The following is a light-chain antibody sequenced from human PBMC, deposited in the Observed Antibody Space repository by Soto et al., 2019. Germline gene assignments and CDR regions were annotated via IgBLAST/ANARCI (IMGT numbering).Light chain of an antibody. V-gene: IGLV2-14*01. CDR3: SSYTSSSTYV. CDR1: SSDFGSYKY. CDR2: DVT. Sequence: QSVLTQPASVSGPPGQSITISCTGTSSDFGSYKYVSWYQQHPGKAPKLMIHDVTNRPSGVSNRFSGSKSGNTASLTISGLQAEDEADYYCSSYTSSSTYVFGTGTKVTVL. J-gene: IGLJ1*01.